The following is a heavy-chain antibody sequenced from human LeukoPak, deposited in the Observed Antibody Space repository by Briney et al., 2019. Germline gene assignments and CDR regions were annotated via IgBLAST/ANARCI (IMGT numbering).Heavy chain of an antibody. V-gene: IGHV4-34*01. CDR2: INHSGST. J-gene: IGHJ4*02. CDR3: ARSLVWFGSHFDY. Sequence: SETLSLTCAVYGGSFSGYYWSWIRQPPGKGREWIGEINHSGSTNYNPSLKSRVTISVDTSKNQFSLKLSSVTAADTAVYYCARSLVWFGSHFDYWGQGTLVTVSS. CDR1: GGSFSGYY. D-gene: IGHD3-10*01.